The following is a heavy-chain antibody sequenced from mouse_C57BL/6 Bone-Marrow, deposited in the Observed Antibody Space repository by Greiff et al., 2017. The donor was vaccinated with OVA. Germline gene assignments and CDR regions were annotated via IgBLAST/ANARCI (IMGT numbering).Heavy chain of an antibody. CDR2: LDPENGDT. CDR1: GFNIKDDY. CDR3: TSYGNFDD. V-gene: IGHV14-4*01. Sequence: VQLQQSVAELVRPGASVQLSCTASGFNIKDDYMPWVQQRPEQGLEWLGWLDPENGDTEYASKFQGKATITADTSSNTAYLQLSSLTSEDTAVYYCTSYGNFDDWGQGTTLTVSS. D-gene: IGHD2-1*01. J-gene: IGHJ2*01.